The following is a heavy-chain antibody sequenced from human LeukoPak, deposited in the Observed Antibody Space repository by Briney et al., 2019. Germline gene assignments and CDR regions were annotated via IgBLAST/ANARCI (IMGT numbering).Heavy chain of an antibody. D-gene: IGHD3-22*01. V-gene: IGHV3-9*01. Sequence: PGGSLRLSCTVSGFTFDDYAMHWVRHTPGKGLEWVAGITWNRDNIGYGDSMKGRFTISRDNVKNVLYLQMNSLRPEDTALYYCAKDLSSAITSALVLDVWGQGTTV. CDR3: AKDLSSAITSALVLDV. J-gene: IGHJ6*02. CDR1: GFTFDDYA. CDR2: ITWNRDNI.